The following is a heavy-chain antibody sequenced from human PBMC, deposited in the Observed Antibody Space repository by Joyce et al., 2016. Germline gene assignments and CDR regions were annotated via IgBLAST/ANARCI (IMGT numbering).Heavy chain of an antibody. CDR3: AKARRNNGGWFDP. D-gene: IGHD2/OR15-2a*01. J-gene: IGHJ5*02. CDR2: IQYGGST. Sequence: QVQLQESGPGLVKPSQTLSLTCTVSGGSIRGGDYYWSWIRQPPGKGLEGIGYIQYGGSTYYNPSLKRRVTISVDTSKNQFSLRLSSVTAADTAVYYCAKARRNNGGWFDPWGQGTLVTVSS. CDR1: GGSIRGGDYY. V-gene: IGHV4-30-4*01.